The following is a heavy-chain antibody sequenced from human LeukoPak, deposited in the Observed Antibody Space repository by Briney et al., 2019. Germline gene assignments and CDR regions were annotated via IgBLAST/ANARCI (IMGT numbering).Heavy chain of an antibody. Sequence: ASVKVSCKASGYTFTSYDINWVRQATGQGLEWMGWMNPNSGNTGYAQKFQGRVTITRNTSISTAYMELSSLRSEDTAVYYCARGPRRLYYDFWSGYSAEYFDYWGQGTLVTVSS. CDR3: ARGPRRLYYDFWSGYSAEYFDY. CDR2: MNPNSGNT. J-gene: IGHJ4*02. V-gene: IGHV1-8*03. CDR1: GYTFTSYD. D-gene: IGHD3-3*01.